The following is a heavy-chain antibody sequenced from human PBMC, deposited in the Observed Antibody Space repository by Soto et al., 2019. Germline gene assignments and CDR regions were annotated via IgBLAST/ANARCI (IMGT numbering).Heavy chain of an antibody. CDR1: GGSISSYY. J-gene: IGHJ4*02. CDR2: IYYSGST. Sequence: SETLSLTCTVSGGSISSYYWSWIRQPPGKGLEWIGYIYYSGSTNYNPSLKSRVTISVDTSKNQFSLKLSSVTAADTAVYYCARGADYGDCRIDYWGQGTLVTVSS. D-gene: IGHD4-17*01. V-gene: IGHV4-59*01. CDR3: ARGADYGDCRIDY.